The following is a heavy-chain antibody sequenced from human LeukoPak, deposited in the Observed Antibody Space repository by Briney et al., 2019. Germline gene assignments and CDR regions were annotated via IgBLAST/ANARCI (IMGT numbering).Heavy chain of an antibody. J-gene: IGHJ4*02. Sequence: GGSLRLSCEASGFTFSDYTMHWVRQTPGKGLEWVSSISGSGTYIYHADSVQGRFTISRDNAKKSLYLQMNSLRPEDTAVYYCARMLHYGDLNYSFDYWGQGTLVTVSS. CDR3: ARMLHYGDLNYSFDY. V-gene: IGHV3-21*01. CDR1: GFTFSDYT. CDR2: ISGSGTYI. D-gene: IGHD4-17*01.